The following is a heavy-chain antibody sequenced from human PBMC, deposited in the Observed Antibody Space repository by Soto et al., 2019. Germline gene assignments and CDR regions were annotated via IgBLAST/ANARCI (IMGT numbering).Heavy chain of an antibody. J-gene: IGHJ6*02. V-gene: IGHV1-2*02. CDR1: GYTFTNYG. CDR2: INPNSGGT. D-gene: IGHD2-2*01. CDR3: ACSLGYCSSTSCYPLDYYYYGMDV. Sequence: GASVKVSCKASGYTFTNYGISWVRQAPGQGLEWMGWINPNSGGTNYAQKFQGRVTMTRDTSISTAYMELSRLRSDDTAVYYCACSLGYCSSTSCYPLDYYYYGMDVWGQGTTVTVSS.